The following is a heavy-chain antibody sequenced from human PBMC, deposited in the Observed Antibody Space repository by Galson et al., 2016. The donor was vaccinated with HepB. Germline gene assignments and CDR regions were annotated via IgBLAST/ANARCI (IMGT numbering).Heavy chain of an antibody. D-gene: IGHD6-13*01. CDR2: ITGGGTAT. CDR3: ARRRGGSWGDFDS. V-gene: IGHV3-23*01. J-gene: IGHJ4*02. CDR1: GFAFSNHA. Sequence: SLRLSCAASGFAFSNHAMAWVRQVPGKGLEWVAAITGGGTATDYAASVRGRFTIPRDNSRNTVHLQVTRPRVEDTAFYYCARRRGGSWGDFDSWGQGVLVTVSS.